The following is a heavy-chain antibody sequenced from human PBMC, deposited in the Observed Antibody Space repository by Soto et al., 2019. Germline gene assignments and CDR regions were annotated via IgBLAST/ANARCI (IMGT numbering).Heavy chain of an antibody. Sequence: SETLSLTCTVSGGSVSSGSYYWSWIRQPPGKGLEWIGYIYYSGSTNYNPSLKSRVTISVDTSKNQFSLKLSSVTAADTAVYYCAGGEAAAGDYWGQGTLVTVSS. J-gene: IGHJ4*02. D-gene: IGHD6-13*01. V-gene: IGHV4-61*01. CDR2: IYYSGST. CDR1: GGSVSSGSYY. CDR3: AGGEAAAGDY.